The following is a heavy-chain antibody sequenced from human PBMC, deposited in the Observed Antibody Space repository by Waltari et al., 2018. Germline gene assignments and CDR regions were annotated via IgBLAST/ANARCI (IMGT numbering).Heavy chain of an antibody. CDR3: ARKRPVSRYYFDY. J-gene: IGHJ4*02. V-gene: IGHV1-69*10. Sequence: QVQLVQSGAEVKKPGSSVKVSCKASGGTFSSYAISWVRQAPGQGLEWMGGIIPILGIADYAQKFQGRVTITADKSTSTAYMELSSLRSEDTAVYYCARKRPVSRYYFDYWGQGTLVTVSS. CDR2: IIPILGIA. CDR1: GGTFSSYA.